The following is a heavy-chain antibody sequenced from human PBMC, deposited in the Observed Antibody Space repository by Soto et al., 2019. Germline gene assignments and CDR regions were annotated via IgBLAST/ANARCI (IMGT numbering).Heavy chain of an antibody. V-gene: IGHV3-30*04. CDR2: ISDDGSSK. CDR3: TGADLTVTLSVFDP. Sequence: QVQLVESGGGVVQPGRSLRLSCAASGFIFSSYAMHWVRQAPGKGLEWVALISDDGSSKYYADSVKGRFTISRDNSKNTLYLEMNSLSAGERAVYYCTGADLTVTLSVFDPWGQGTLVTVSS. CDR1: GFIFSSYA. D-gene: IGHD4-17*01. J-gene: IGHJ5*02.